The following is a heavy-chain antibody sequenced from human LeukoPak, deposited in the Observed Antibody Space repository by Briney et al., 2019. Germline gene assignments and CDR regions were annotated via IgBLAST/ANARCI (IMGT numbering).Heavy chain of an antibody. CDR2: YHNGNS. CDR3: ARLWDSTGLYFYYYMDV. Sequence: KPSETLSLTCIVSGVSIRSDTYYWGWVRQPPGKGLEWIGNYHNGNSYYNPSFKSRVTISEDTSGNQFSLRVTSVTAADTAVYYCARLWDSTGLYFYYYMDVWGEGTTVTVSS. V-gene: IGHV4-39*01. J-gene: IGHJ6*03. D-gene: IGHD6-25*01. CDR1: GVSIRSDTYY.